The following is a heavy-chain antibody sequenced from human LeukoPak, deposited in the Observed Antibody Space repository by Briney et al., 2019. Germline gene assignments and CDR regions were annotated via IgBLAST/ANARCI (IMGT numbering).Heavy chain of an antibody. CDR1: GYTFTGYY. D-gene: IGHD3-22*01. CDR2: INPNSGGT. V-gene: IGHV1-2*02. CDR3: AREVNYYDSSGYYCDY. J-gene: IGHJ4*02. Sequence: ASVKVSCKASGYTFTGYYMHWVRQDPGQGLEWMGWINPNSGGTNYAQKFQGRVTMTRDTSISTAYMELSRLRSDDTAVYYCAREVNYYDSSGYYCDYWGQGTLVTVSS.